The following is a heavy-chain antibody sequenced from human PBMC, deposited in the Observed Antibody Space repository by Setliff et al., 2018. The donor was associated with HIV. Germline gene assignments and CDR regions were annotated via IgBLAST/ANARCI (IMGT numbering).Heavy chain of an antibody. CDR1: GPSINIHY. V-gene: IGHV4-59*11. CDR3: AKGAGFYGDYTFDH. Sequence: SETLSLTCAVSGPSINIHYWSWIRQSPGKGFEWIGYIYSTGSTNYNPSLQSRVTISMVASRNQFSLKVTSVTAADTAVYYCAKGAGFYGDYTFDHWGQGRQVTVS. D-gene: IGHD4-17*01. CDR2: IYSTGST. J-gene: IGHJ4*02.